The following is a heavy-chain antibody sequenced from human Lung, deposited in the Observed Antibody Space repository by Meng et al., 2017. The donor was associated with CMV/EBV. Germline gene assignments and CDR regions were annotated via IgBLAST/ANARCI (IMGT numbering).Heavy chain of an antibody. J-gene: IGHJ5*02. CDR1: GGNFNSYS. V-gene: IGHV1-69*08. Sequence: SVXVSXXAYGGNFNSYSFIWVRQAPGQGLEWVGRIVPLLRTPMFAQRFQGRVTITADRSSSTTYMELSSLRSEDTAVYYCATATYMTTQQGWFDTWGQGTLVTVSS. CDR3: ATATYMTTQQGWFDT. D-gene: IGHD4-11*01. CDR2: IVPLLRTP.